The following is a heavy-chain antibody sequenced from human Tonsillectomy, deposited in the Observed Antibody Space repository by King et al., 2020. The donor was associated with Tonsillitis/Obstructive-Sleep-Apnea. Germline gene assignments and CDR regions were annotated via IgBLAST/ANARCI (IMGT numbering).Heavy chain of an antibody. Sequence: VQLVESGGGLVQPGGSLRLSCAASGFTFGDYWMSWVRQAPGQGLEWVANIKQDGSEEYYVDSVKGRFTISRDTAKKSLYLQMNSLRAEDTAVYYCARDGRRFFDFWGQGTLVTVSS. J-gene: IGHJ4*02. D-gene: IGHD3-16*01. CDR2: IKQDGSEE. V-gene: IGHV3-7*04. CDR1: GFTFGDYW. CDR3: ARDGRRFFDF.